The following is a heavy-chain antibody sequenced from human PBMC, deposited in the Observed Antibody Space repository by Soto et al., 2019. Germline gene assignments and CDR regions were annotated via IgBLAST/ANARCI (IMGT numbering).Heavy chain of an antibody. CDR3: ARDPLSQYSTS. CDR1: GFTFNRFA. D-gene: IGHD6-6*01. CDR2: ISYDGSNK. V-gene: IGHV3-30-3*01. J-gene: IGHJ5*02. Sequence: PGGSLRLSCAASGFTFNRFAIHWVRQAPGKGLEWVAVISYDGSNKYYAHSVKGRFTVTRDSSRSTVYLQMNSLRTEETAVYYCARDPLSQYSTSWGQGTLVTVSS.